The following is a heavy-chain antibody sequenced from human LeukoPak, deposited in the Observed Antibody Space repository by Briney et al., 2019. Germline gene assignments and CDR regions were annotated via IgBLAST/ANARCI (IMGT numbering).Heavy chain of an antibody. J-gene: IGHJ6*02. CDR1: GFTFSSYG. D-gene: IGHD2-15*01. V-gene: IGHV3-33*01. CDR2: IWYDGSNK. Sequence: GRSLRLSCAASGFTFSSYGMHWVRQAPGKGLEWVAVIWYDGSNKYYADSVKGRFTISRDNSKNTLYLQMNSLRAEDTAVYYCARDAVGVVTTHYYYGMDVWGQGTTVTASS. CDR3: ARDAVGVVTTHYYYGMDV.